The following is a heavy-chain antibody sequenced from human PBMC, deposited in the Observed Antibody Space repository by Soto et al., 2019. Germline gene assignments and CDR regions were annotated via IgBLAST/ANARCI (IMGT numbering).Heavy chain of an antibody. J-gene: IGHJ3*01. CDR2: IIPMLTVT. V-gene: IGHV1-69*02. CDR1: GGTFTTYT. Sequence: QVHLIQSGAEVKKPGSSVKVSCKAAGGTFTTYTLIWVRQYPGHGLEWMGRIIPMLTVTNSAQKFQGRLTLTADKSTGRVFMERTCVRSDYTAVYYCSIGSWSAETFDVWGQGTMVTVSS. D-gene: IGHD2-2*01. CDR3: SIGSWSAETFDV.